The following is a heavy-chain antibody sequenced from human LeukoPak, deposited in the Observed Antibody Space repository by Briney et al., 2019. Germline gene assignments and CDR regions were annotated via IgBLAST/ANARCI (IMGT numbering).Heavy chain of an antibody. CDR2: IDDSGSA. D-gene: IGHD3-10*01. V-gene: IGHV4-59*01. Sequence: SETLSLTCTVSGDSIRSYYWSWIRQPPGKGLEWIGHIDDSGSANRRPSLRSRVTLSVDTSKNQFSLKLSSVTAADTAVYFCVRDRAYGSGKNWFDPWGQGTQVTVSS. CDR1: GDSIRSYY. J-gene: IGHJ5*02. CDR3: VRDRAYGSGKNWFDP.